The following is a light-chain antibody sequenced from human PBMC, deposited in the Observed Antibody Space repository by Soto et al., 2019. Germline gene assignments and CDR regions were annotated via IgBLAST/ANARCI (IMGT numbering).Light chain of an antibody. Sequence: QLVLTQSPSASASLGASVKLTCTLSSGHSSYAIAWHQQQPEKGPRYLMKLNSAGSHSKGDGIPDRFSGSSSGAERYLTISSLQAEDEADYHCQTWGTGIWVFGGGTKLTAL. CDR2: LNSAGSH. V-gene: IGLV4-69*01. CDR1: SGHSSYA. CDR3: QTWGTGIWV. J-gene: IGLJ3*02.